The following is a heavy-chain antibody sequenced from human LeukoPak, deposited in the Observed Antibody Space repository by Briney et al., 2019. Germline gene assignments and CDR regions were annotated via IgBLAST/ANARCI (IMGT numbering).Heavy chain of an antibody. Sequence: PSETLSLTCTVSGGSISSYYWSWIRQPPGKGLEWIGYIYYSGSTNYNPSLKSRVTISVDTSKNQFSLKLSSVTAADTAVYYCARSRSLGITIFGVVVDASDIWGQGTMVTVSS. J-gene: IGHJ3*02. CDR3: ARSRSLGITIFGVVVDASDI. V-gene: IGHV4-59*08. D-gene: IGHD3-3*01. CDR2: IYYSGST. CDR1: GGSISSYY.